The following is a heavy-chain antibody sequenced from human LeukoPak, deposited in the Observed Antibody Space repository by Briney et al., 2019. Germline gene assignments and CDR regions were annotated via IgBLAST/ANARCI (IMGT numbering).Heavy chain of an antibody. CDR2: IYYSGST. CDR3: ARHMGSGWYYFDY. V-gene: IGHV4-59*08. D-gene: IGHD6-19*01. Sequence: SETLSLTCTVSGGSISSYYWSWIRQPPGKGPEWIGYIYYSGSTNYNPSLKSRVTISVDTSKNQFSLKLSSVTAADTAVYYCARHMGSGWYYFDYWGQGTLVTVSS. J-gene: IGHJ4*02. CDR1: GGSISSYY.